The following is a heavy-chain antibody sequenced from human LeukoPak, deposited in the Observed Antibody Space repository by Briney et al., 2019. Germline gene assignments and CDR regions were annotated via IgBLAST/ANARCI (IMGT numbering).Heavy chain of an antibody. J-gene: IGHJ4*02. CDR2: INPSGGST. CDR1: GYTFTSYY. V-gene: IGHV1-46*01. CDR3: ARAYYYDSSGYYANDY. Sequence: ASVRVSCTASGYTFTSYYMHWVRQAPGQGLEWMGLINPSGGSTSYAQKFQGRVTMTRDMSTSTVYMELSSLRSEDTAVYYCARAYYYDSSGYYANDYWGQGTLVTVSS. D-gene: IGHD3-22*01.